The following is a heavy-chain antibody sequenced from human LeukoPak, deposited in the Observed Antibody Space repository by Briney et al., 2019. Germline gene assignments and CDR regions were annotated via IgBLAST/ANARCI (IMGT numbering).Heavy chain of an antibody. V-gene: IGHV3-74*01. Sequence: LGGSLRLSCAASGFTFSTNWMYWVRQAPGKGLVWVSRINSDGRSIGYADSVKGRFTISRDNAYNTLYLQMNSLRAEDTALYYCASGGRVGDIFDIWGQGTVVRVSS. D-gene: IGHD2-15*01. CDR1: GFTFSTNW. J-gene: IGHJ3*02. CDR2: INSDGRSI. CDR3: ASGGRVGDIFDI.